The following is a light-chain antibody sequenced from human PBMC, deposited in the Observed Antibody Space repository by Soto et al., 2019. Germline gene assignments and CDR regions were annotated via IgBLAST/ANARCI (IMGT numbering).Light chain of an antibody. CDR3: KQYNSYSK. J-gene: IGKJ1*01. Sequence: DSQMPHSTSTISASVLSISTINFRASQSISSWLAWYQQKPGKAPKLLIYDASSLESGVPSRFSGSGSGTEFTLTISSLQPDDFATYYCKQYNSYSKFGKGHKGDIK. V-gene: IGKV1-5*01. CDR2: DAS. CDR1: QSISSW.